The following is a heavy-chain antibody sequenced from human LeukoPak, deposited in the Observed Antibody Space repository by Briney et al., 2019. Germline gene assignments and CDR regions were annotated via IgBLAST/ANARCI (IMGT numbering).Heavy chain of an antibody. CDR3: AISSSWYRDAFDI. CDR1: GGSFSGYY. Sequence: PSETLSLTCAVYGGSFSGYYWSWIRQPPGKGLEWIGEINHSGSTNYNPSLKSRVTISVDTSKNQFSLKLSSVTAADTAVYYCAISSSWYRDAFDIWGQGTMVTVSS. D-gene: IGHD6-13*01. J-gene: IGHJ3*02. V-gene: IGHV4-34*01. CDR2: INHSGST.